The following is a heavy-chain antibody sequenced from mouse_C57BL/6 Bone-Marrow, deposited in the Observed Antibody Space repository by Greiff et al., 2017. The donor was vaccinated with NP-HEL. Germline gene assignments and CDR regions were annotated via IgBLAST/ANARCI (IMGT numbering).Heavy chain of an antibody. Sequence: VQLQQSGAELVMPGASVKLSCKASGYTFTSYWMHWVKQRPGQGLEWIGEIDPSDSYTNYNQKFKGKSTLTVDKSSSTAYMQLSSLTSEDSAVYYCAREGANFYFDYWGQGTTLTVSS. J-gene: IGHJ2*01. CDR1: GYTFTSYW. CDR3: AREGANFYFDY. V-gene: IGHV1-69*01. D-gene: IGHD3-1*01. CDR2: IDPSDSYT.